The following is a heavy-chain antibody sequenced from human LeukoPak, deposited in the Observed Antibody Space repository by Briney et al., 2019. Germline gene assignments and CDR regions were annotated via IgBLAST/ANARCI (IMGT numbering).Heavy chain of an antibody. V-gene: IGHV1-8*01. J-gene: IGHJ5*02. D-gene: IGHD3-10*01. CDR2: MNPNSGNT. CDR1: GYTFTSYD. CDR3: ARGVMAWFGESGGWFDP. Sequence: ASVKVSCKASGYTFTSYDINWVRQATGQGLEWMGWMNPNSGNTGYAQKFQGRVTMTRNTSISTAYMELSSLRSEDTAVYYCARGVMAWFGESGGWFDPWGQGTLVTVSS.